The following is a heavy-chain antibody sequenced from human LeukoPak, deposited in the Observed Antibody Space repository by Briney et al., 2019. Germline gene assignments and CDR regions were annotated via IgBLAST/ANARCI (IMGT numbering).Heavy chain of an antibody. CDR1: GGSISSYY. J-gene: IGHJ4*02. Sequence: PSETLSLTCTVSGGSISSYYWSWVRQPAGKGLEWIGHMYSSGSTNYNPSLKSRVTMSIDTSKNQFSLKLSSVTAADTAVYFCARAATVATYRELDYWGQGTLVTVSS. V-gene: IGHV4-4*07. CDR2: MYSSGST. D-gene: IGHD4-11*01. CDR3: ARAATVATYRELDY.